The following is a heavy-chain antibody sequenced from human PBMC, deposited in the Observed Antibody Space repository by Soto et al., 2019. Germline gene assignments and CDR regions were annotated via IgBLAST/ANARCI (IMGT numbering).Heavy chain of an antibody. CDR1: GFPFSAYA. CDR2: IRSNSNNYAT. CDR3: TASAKGY. V-gene: IGHV3-73*01. D-gene: IGHD6-19*01. J-gene: IGHJ4*02. Sequence: GGSLRLSCAASGFPFSAYALHWVRQASGKGLEWVGHIRSNSNNYATAYAASVTGRFTISRDDSKNTAYLQMNSLKIEDTAAYYCTASAKGYWGQGTQVTVSS.